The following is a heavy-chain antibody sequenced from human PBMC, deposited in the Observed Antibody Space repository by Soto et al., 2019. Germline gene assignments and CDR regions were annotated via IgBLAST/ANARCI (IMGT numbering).Heavy chain of an antibody. CDR3: AKRRGAGGHFDY. J-gene: IGHJ4*02. CDR2: VSIGGST. V-gene: IGHV3-23*01. Sequence: DVQLLESGGGLVQPEGSLRLSCAASGFTFRSYAMGWVRQGPGKGLEWVAVVSIGGSTHYADSVRGRFTISRDNSKNTLSLQMHSLTAEDTAVYFCAKRRGAGGHFDYWGQGALVTVSS. CDR1: GFTFRSYA. D-gene: IGHD2-15*01.